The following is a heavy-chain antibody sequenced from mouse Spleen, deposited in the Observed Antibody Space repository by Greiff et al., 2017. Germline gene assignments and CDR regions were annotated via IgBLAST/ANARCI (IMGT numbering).Heavy chain of an antibody. V-gene: IGHV5-17*02. J-gene: IGHJ2*01. CDR1: GFTFSSFG. CDR3: ARKGPGSYFDY. CDR2: ISSGSSTI. Sequence: EVQGVESGGGLVQPGGSRKLSCAASGFTFSSFGMHWVRQAPEKGLEWVAYISSGSSTIYYADTVKGRFTISRDNPKNTLFLQMTSLRSEDTAMYYCARKGPGSYFDYWGQGTTLTVSS. D-gene: IGHD3-3*01.